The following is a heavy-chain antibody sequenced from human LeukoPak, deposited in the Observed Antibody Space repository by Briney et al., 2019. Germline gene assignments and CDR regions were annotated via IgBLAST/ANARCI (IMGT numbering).Heavy chain of an antibody. Sequence: PSETLSLTCTVSGGSISNYYWSWIRQPPGKGLEWVGYISYSGSTNYNPSLKTRVTISVDTSKNQFSLQLNSVTPEDTAVYYCARGIAAAGTFDYWGQGTLVTVSS. CDR2: ISYSGST. D-gene: IGHD6-13*01. CDR3: ARGIAAAGTFDY. V-gene: IGHV4-59*12. J-gene: IGHJ4*02. CDR1: GGSISNYY.